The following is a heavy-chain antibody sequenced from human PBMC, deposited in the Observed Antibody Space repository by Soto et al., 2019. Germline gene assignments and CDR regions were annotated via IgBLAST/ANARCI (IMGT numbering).Heavy chain of an antibody. CDR3: ARADYSNYVAAYYYYGMDV. J-gene: IGHJ6*02. CDR1: GGTFSSYA. CDR2: IIPIFGTA. V-gene: IGHV1-69*01. D-gene: IGHD4-4*01. Sequence: QVQLVQSGAEVKKPGSSVKVSCKASGGTFSSYAISWVRQAPGQGLEWIGGIIPIFGTANYAQKFQGRVTITADESTSTAYMELSSLRSEDTAVYYCARADYSNYVAAYYYYGMDVWAQGTTVIVSS.